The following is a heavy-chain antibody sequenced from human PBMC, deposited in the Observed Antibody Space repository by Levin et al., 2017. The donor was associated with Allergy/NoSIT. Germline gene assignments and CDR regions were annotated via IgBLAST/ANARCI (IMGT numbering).Heavy chain of an antibody. CDR3: AKDPPDSSSFLWYFDL. J-gene: IGHJ2*01. D-gene: IGHD6-6*01. CDR2: ISGSGGST. CDR1: GFTFSSYS. Sequence: GESLKISCAASGFTFSSYSITWVRQAPGKGLEWVSAISGSGGSTYYADSVKGRFTISRDNSKNTLYLQMNSLRAEDTAVYYCAKDPPDSSSFLWYFDLWGRGTLVTVSS. V-gene: IGHV3-23*01.